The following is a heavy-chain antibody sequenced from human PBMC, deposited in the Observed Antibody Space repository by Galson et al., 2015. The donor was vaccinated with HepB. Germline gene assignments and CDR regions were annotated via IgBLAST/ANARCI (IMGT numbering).Heavy chain of an antibody. J-gene: IGHJ6*02. D-gene: IGHD3-10*01. CDR1: GASISSTNW. CDR3: VRDDRYGSGAYYGMDV. CDR2: IYHGGNT. V-gene: IGHV4-4*02. Sequence: QVQLQESGPGLVKPSETLSLTCAVSGASISSTNWWSWVRQPPGKGLEWIGEIYHGGNTNYNPSLKSRVSISVAKSQNQFSLRLTSVTAADTAVYYCVRDDRYGSGAYYGMDVWGQGTTVTVSS.